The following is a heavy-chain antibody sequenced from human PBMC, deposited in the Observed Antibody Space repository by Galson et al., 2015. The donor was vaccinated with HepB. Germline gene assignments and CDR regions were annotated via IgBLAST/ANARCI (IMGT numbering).Heavy chain of an antibody. V-gene: IGHV1-2*04. CDR3: ARGVHRGGWLPRDYFDY. J-gene: IGHJ4*02. Sequence: SVKVSCKASGYTFTGYYMHWVRQAPGQGLEWMGWINPNSGGTNYAQKFQGWVTMTRDTSISTAYMELSRLRSDDTAVYYCARGVHRGGWLPRDYFDYWGQGTLVTVSS. CDR1: GYTFTGYY. D-gene: IGHD6-19*01. CDR2: INPNSGGT.